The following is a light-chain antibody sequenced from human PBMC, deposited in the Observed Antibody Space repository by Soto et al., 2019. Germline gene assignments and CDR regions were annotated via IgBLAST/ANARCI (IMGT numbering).Light chain of an antibody. CDR3: QQYGSSPYT. J-gene: IGKJ2*01. CDR2: GAS. CDR1: KSVSSRF. V-gene: IGKV3-20*01. Sequence: EIVLTQSPGTLSLSPGERATLSCRASKSVSSRFLAWYQQKPGQAPRLLMYGASSRATGIPDRFSGTGSGTDFTLTISRLEPEDFAVNYCQQYGSSPYTFGLGTKLEIK.